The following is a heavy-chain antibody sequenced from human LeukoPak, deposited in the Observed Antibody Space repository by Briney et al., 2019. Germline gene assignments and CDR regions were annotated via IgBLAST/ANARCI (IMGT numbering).Heavy chain of an antibody. J-gene: IGHJ4*02. Sequence: GGSLRLSCAASGFTFSSYWMSWVRQAPGKGLEWVVNIKQDGSEKYYVDSVKGRFTISRDNAKNSLYLQMNSLRAEDTAVYYCARVGVSDDYVWGSYRYALDYWGQGTLVTVSS. CDR2: IKQDGSEK. CDR1: GFTFSSYW. CDR3: ARVGVSDDYVWGSYRYALDY. D-gene: IGHD3-16*02. V-gene: IGHV3-7*01.